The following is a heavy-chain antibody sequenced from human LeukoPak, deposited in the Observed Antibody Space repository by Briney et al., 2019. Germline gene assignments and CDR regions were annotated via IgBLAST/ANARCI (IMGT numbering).Heavy chain of an antibody. CDR1: GGSISSSSYY. D-gene: IGHD3-16*02. CDR2: IYYSGST. J-gene: IGHJ4*02. Sequence: SETLSLTCTVSGGSISSSSYYWGWIRQPPGKGLEWIGSIYYSGSTYYNPSLKSRVTISVDTSKNQFSLKLSSVTAADTAVYYCARSHYDYVWGSYRYTGGGLDYWGQGTLVTVSS. V-gene: IGHV4-39*01. CDR3: ARSHYDYVWGSYRYTGGGLDY.